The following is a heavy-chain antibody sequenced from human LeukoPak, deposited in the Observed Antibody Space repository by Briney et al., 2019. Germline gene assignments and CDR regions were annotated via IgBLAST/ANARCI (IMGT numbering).Heavy chain of an antibody. D-gene: IGHD6-13*01. CDR2: IIPIFGTA. V-gene: IGHV1-69*05. CDR1: GGTFSSYA. J-gene: IGHJ4*02. Sequence: SVKVSCKASGGTFSSYAISWVRQAPGQGLEWMGVIIPIFGTANYAQKFQGRVTITTDESTSTAYMELSSLRSEDTAVYYCARAPPDSSSWFGLDYWGQGTLVTVSS. CDR3: ARAPPDSSSWFGLDY.